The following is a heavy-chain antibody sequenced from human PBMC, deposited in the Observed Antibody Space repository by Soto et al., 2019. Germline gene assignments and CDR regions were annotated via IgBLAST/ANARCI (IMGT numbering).Heavy chain of an antibody. CDR2: ISNDGSDK. Sequence: QVQLVESGGGVVQPGRSLRLSCAASGFSFSSSGMHWVRQAPGKGLEWVAVISNDGSDKYYTDSVKGRFAISRDNSNNTLYLQMNSLRAEDTAVYYCAKGLSVIQLWLIAAYWGQGTLVTVSS. CDR1: GFSFSSSG. V-gene: IGHV3-30*18. D-gene: IGHD5-18*01. CDR3: AKGLSVIQLWLIAAY. J-gene: IGHJ4*02.